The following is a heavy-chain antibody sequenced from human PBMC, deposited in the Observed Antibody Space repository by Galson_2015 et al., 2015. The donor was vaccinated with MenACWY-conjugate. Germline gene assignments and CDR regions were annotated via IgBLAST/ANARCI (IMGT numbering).Heavy chain of an antibody. CDR3: ARAGSENCCPTTCLSPGAKFSYYYYMDV. J-gene: IGHJ6*03. D-gene: IGHD2-2*01. CDR1: GFTVNTNY. V-gene: IGHV3-53*01. CDR2: IYSGGST. Sequence: SLRLSCAASGFTVNTNYMTWVRQAPGKGLEWVSIIYSGGSTYYPDSVRGRFTISRDNSKNTLYLQMDSLRADDTAVYYCARAGSENCCPTTCLSPGAKFSYYYYMDVWGKGTTVTVSS.